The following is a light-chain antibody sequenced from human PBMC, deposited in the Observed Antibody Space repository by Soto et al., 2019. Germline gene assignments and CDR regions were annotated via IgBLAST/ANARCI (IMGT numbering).Light chain of an antibody. CDR1: QSVSSY. Sequence: EIVLTQPPATLSLSPGERATLSCRASQSVSSYLGWYQQRPGQAPRLLIYDTSNRATAIPARFSGSGSGTDFTLTISSLEPEDFAVYYCQQRSNWPYTFGQGTKLEIK. V-gene: IGKV3-11*01. J-gene: IGKJ2*01. CDR2: DTS. CDR3: QQRSNWPYT.